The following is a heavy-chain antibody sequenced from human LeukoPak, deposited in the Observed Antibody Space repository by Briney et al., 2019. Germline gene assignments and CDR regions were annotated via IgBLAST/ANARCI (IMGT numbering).Heavy chain of an antibody. CDR3: ARVLEGRGGYYFDY. V-gene: IGHV1-2*06. CDR2: INPNSGGT. CDR1: GYTFTGYY. D-gene: IGHD1-26*01. J-gene: IGHJ4*02. Sequence: GASVKVSCKASGYTFTGYYMHWVRQAPGQGLEWMGRINPNSGGTNYAQKFQGRVTMTRDTSISTAYMELSRLRSDDTAVYYCARVLEGRGGYYFDYWGQGTLVTVSS.